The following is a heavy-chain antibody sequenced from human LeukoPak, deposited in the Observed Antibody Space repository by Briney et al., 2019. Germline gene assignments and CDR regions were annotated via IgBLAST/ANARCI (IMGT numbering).Heavy chain of an antibody. CDR1: GFTFDDYG. CDR2: INWNGGSK. D-gene: IGHD2-2*01. V-gene: IGHV3-20*03. Sequence: PGGSLRLSSAASGFTFDDYGMSWVRQAPGKGLEGFSGINWNGGSKGYADSVKGRFTIPRDNAKNTLYLQMNSLRAEDTALYYCARDRFGVPAAIPLDYWGQGTLVTVSS. J-gene: IGHJ4*02. CDR3: ARDRFGVPAAIPLDY.